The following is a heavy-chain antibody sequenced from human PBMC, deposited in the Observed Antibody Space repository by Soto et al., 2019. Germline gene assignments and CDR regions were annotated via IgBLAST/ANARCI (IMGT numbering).Heavy chain of an antibody. CDR1: GFNFGDFG. D-gene: IGHD6-13*01. CDR2: LNWNGGRT. V-gene: IGHV3-20*04. J-gene: IGHJ6*02. CDR3: ARDGEYSSSWLSYYYYYGMDV. Sequence: PGGSLRLSCAASGFNFGDFGMSWVRQAPGKGPEWVSGLNWNGGRTGYADSVKGRFTISRDNAKNSLYLQMNSLRAEDTAVYYCARDGEYSSSWLSYYYYYGMDVWGQGTTVTVSS.